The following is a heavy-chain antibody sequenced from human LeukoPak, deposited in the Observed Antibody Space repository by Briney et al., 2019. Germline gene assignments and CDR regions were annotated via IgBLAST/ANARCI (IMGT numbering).Heavy chain of an antibody. CDR1: GFTFSSYG. D-gene: IGHD1-26*01. CDR2: ISYDGSNK. V-gene: IGHV3-30*18. Sequence: SGGSLRLSCAASGFTFSSYGMHWVRQAPGKGLEWVAVISYDGSNKYYADSVKGRFTISRDNSKNTLYLQMNSLRAEDTAVYYCAKALRWELLGYFDYGGQGTLVTVSS. J-gene: IGHJ4*02. CDR3: AKALRWELLGYFDY.